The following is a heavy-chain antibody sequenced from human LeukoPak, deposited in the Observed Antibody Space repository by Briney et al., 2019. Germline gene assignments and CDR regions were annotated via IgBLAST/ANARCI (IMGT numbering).Heavy chain of an antibody. CDR1: GFIFRSYS. CDR2: ISSDSNYI. Sequence: PGGSLRLSCAASGFIFRSYSLNWVRQAPGKGLEWVSSISSDSNYIYYADSVKGRFTIPRDNAKNSLYLQMNSLRVEDTAVYYCAREYSGYYKPRGVWAYWGQGTLAIVSS. J-gene: IGHJ4*02. D-gene: IGHD3-22*01. CDR3: AREYSGYYKPRGVWAY. V-gene: IGHV3-21*01.